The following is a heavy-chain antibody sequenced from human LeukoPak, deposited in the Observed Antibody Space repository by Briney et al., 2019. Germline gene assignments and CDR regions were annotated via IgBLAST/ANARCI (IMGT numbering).Heavy chain of an antibody. Sequence: GASVKVSCKASGYTFTDYYIHWVRQAPGQGLEWMGWINPNSGGTNYAQKFQGRVTMTTDTSISTAYMELIRLTSDDTAVYYCARDDPYDVLRGYDYWGQGTLVTVSS. D-gene: IGHD3-9*01. CDR1: GYTFTDYY. J-gene: IGHJ4*02. V-gene: IGHV1-2*02. CDR2: INPNSGGT. CDR3: ARDDPYDVLRGYDY.